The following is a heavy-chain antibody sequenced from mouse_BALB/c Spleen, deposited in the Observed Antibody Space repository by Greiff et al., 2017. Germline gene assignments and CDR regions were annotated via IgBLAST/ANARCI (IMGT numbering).Heavy chain of an antibody. J-gene: IGHJ1*01. Sequence: QVTLKESGPGLVAPSQSLSITCTVSGFSLTSYGVHWVRQPPGKGLEWLGVIWAGGSTNYNSALMSRLSISKDNSKSQVFLKMNSLQTDDTAMYYCARERSWYFDVWGAGTTVTVSS. CDR3: ARERSWYFDV. CDR1: GFSLTSYG. CDR2: IWAGGST. V-gene: IGHV2-9*02.